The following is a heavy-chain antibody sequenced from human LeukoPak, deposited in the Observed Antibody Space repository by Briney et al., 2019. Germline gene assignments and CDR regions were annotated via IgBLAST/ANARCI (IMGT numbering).Heavy chain of an antibody. Sequence: PSETLSLTCTVSGASISSYYWSWIRQPPGKGLEWIGYNYYSGSTNYNPSLKSRVTISVDTSKNQFSLKLSSVTAADTAVYYCARASGIDNWFDPWGQGTLVTVSS. CDR2: NYYSGST. D-gene: IGHD6-13*01. CDR1: GASISSYY. CDR3: ARASGIDNWFDP. J-gene: IGHJ5*02. V-gene: IGHV4-59*01.